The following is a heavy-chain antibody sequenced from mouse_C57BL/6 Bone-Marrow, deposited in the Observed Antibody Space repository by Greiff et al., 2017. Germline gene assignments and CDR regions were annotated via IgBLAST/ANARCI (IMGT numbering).Heavy chain of an antibody. D-gene: IGHD2-1*01. CDR3: ARDYGNPYWYFDV. V-gene: IGHV1-75*01. Sequence: VQLQQSGPELVKPGASVKISCKASGYTFTDYYINWVKQRPGQGLEWIGWIFPGSGSTYYNEKFKGKATLTVDKSSSTAYMLLSSLTSEDSAVYFCARDYGNPYWYFDVWGTGTTVTVSS. CDR1: GYTFTDYY. CDR2: IFPGSGST. J-gene: IGHJ1*03.